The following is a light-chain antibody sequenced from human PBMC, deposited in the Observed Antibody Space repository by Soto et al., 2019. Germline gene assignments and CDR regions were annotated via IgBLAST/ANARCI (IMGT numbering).Light chain of an antibody. CDR2: DAS. CDR1: QGIGSA. Sequence: AIQCTQSPSSPSASVGDRVSITCPASQGIGSALAWYQLKPGAAPTVLIYDASTLESGVPSRFSGSRSGADFTLTISSLQPEDFATYYCQNFRSSAISFGGGTKVDIK. J-gene: IGKJ4*01. CDR3: QNFRSSAIS. V-gene: IGKV1-13*02.